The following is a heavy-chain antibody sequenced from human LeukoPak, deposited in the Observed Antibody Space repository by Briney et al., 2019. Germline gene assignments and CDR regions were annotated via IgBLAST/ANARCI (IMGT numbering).Heavy chain of an antibody. CDR2: IRYDGSNK. Sequence: QPGGSLRLSCAASGFTFSNYGMHWVRQAPGKGLEWVAFIRYDGSNKYYADSVKGRFTISRDNSKNTLHLQMNSLRAEDTAVYYCAKVGPGYQPLRAYFDYWGQGTLVTVSS. V-gene: IGHV3-30*02. CDR1: GFTFSNYG. CDR3: AKVGPGYQPLRAYFDY. D-gene: IGHD2-2*01. J-gene: IGHJ4*02.